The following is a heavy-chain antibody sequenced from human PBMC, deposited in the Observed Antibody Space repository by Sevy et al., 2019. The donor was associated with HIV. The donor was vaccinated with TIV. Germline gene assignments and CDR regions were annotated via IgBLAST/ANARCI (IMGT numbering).Heavy chain of an antibody. CDR2: ISAYNGNT. CDR3: ARDRSPRYSSSWYYFDY. D-gene: IGHD6-13*01. Sequence: ASVKVSCKASGYTFTSYGISWVRQAPGQGLEWMGWISAYNGNTNYAQKLQGRVTMTTDTSTSTAYMELRSLGSDDTAVYYCARDRSPRYSSSWYYFDYWGQGTLVTVSS. J-gene: IGHJ4*02. V-gene: IGHV1-18*01. CDR1: GYTFTSYG.